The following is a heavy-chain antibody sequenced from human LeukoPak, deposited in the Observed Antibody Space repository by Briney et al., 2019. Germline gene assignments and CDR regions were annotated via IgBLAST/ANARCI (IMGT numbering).Heavy chain of an antibody. CDR2: INPNSGGT. J-gene: IGHJ3*02. CDR1: GYTFTGYY. V-gene: IGHV1-2*02. CDR3: ARADSIVVVPAAIRGSAFDI. Sequence: ASVKVSCKASGYTFTGYYMHWVRQAPGQALEWMGWINPNSGGTNYAQKFQGRVTMTRDTSISTAYMELSSLRSEDTAAYYCARADSIVVVPAAIRGSAFDIWGQGTMVTVSS. D-gene: IGHD2-2*02.